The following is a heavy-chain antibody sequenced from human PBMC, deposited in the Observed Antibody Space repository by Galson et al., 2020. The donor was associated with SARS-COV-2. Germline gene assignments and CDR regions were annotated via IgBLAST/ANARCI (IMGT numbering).Heavy chain of an antibody. J-gene: IGHJ4*02. D-gene: IGHD3-3*01. Sequence: ASLTVSCKVSRSTLTQLSMHRVRYAPGKGLDCMGGFDPDDGETIYAQKFQGRVTMTEDTSTDTAYMELSSLRSEDTAVYYCATDFAIFGVVILNYWGQGSLVIV. V-gene: IGHV1-24*01. CDR1: RSTLTQLS. CDR2: FDPDDGET. CDR3: ATDFAIFGVVILNY.